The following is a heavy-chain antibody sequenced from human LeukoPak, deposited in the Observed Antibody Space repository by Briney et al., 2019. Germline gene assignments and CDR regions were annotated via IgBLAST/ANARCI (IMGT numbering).Heavy chain of an antibody. CDR2: IRYDGSNK. CDR1: GFTFRSYC. CDR3: AKHRDAFDI. V-gene: IGHV3-30*02. J-gene: IGHJ3*02. Sequence: GGSLRLSCAASGFTFRSYCMHWVRQPPGKGLEWVAFIRYDGSNKYYADSVKGRFTISRDNSKNTLYLQMNSLRAEDTAVYYCAKHRDAFDIWGQGTMVAVSS.